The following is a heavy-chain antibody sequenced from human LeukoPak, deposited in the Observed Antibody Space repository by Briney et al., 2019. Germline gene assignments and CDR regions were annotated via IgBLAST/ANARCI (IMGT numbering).Heavy chain of an antibody. Sequence: HGESLRISCKGYGYSLTSYWIIWVRQMPGKGLEWMGRIDPSDSYTNYSPSLQGHVTISADKSISAAYLQWSNLKASDTAMYYCAGARGDHYSFDYWGQGTLVTVSS. D-gene: IGHD3-10*01. V-gene: IGHV5-10-1*01. CDR1: GYSLTSYW. CDR2: IDPSDSYT. CDR3: AGARGDHYSFDY. J-gene: IGHJ4*02.